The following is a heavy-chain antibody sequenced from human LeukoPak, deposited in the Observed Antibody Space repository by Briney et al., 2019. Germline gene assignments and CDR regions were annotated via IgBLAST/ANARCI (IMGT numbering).Heavy chain of an antibody. CDR2: ISAYNGNT. V-gene: IGHV1-18*01. CDR3: ARDVGYYDSSGYYLGWFDP. Sequence: ASVKVSCKASGYTFTSYGISWVRQAPGQGLEWMGWISAYNGNTNYAQKLQGRVTMTTDTSTSTAYMELRSLRSDDTAVYYCARDVGYYDSSGYYLGWFDPWGQGTLVTVSS. D-gene: IGHD3-22*01. J-gene: IGHJ5*02. CDR1: GYTFTSYG.